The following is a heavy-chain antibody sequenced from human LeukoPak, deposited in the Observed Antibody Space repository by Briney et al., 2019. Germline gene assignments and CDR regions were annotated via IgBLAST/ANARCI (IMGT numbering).Heavy chain of an antibody. CDR3: ARAFAGYYDSIDAFDI. V-gene: IGHV4-39*01. D-gene: IGHD3-22*01. Sequence: SETLSLTCTVSGGSISSSSYYWGWIRQPPGKGLEWISHIYYSGSTYYNPSLQSRVTISVDTSKNQFSLRLSSVTAADTAVYYCARAFAGYYDSIDAFDIWGQGTMVTVSS. J-gene: IGHJ3*02. CDR1: GGSISSSSYY. CDR2: IYYSGST.